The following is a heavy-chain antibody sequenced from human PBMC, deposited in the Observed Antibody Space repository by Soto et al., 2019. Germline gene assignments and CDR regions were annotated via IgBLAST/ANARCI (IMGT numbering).Heavy chain of an antibody. CDR2: LYSGGST. V-gene: IGHV3-53*02. CDR1: GFIVSSNY. Sequence: EVQLVETGGGLIQPGGSLRLSCAASGFIVSSNYMNWVRQAPGKGLEWVSVLYSGGSTHYAGSVKGRFIISRDNSKNTLYLQMNSLRAEDTAVYYCARDRPGDEGDGFDIWGHGTMVTVSS. CDR3: ARDRPGDEGDGFDI. D-gene: IGHD3-10*01. J-gene: IGHJ3*02.